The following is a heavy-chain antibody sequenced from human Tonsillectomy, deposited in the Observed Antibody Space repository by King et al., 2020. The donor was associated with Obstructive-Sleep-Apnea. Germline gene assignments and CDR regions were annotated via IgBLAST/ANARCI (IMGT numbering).Heavy chain of an antibody. D-gene: IGHD3-22*01. Sequence: VQLVESGGGLVQPGRSLRLSCAASGFTFDDYAMHWVRQAPGKGLEWVSGISWNSGSIGYADSVKGRFTISRDNAKNSLYLQMNSLRAEDTALYYCAKAGDSSGRNWFDPWGQGTLVTVSS. CDR1: GFTFDDYA. CDR3: AKAGDSSGRNWFDP. CDR2: ISWNSGSI. J-gene: IGHJ5*02. V-gene: IGHV3-9*01.